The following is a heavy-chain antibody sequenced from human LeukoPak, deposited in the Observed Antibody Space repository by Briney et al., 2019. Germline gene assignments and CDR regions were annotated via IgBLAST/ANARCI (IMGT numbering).Heavy chain of an antibody. V-gene: IGHV1-2*02. CDR2: INPNSGDT. CDR1: GYTFTGFY. J-gene: IGHJ6*02. CDR3: AREPPGV. Sequence: ASVKVSCKASGYTFTGFYIHWVRQAPGQGLEWMGRINPNSGDTSYAQKFQGRVTMTRDTSISTAFMELSRLRSDDTAIYHCAREPPGVWGQGTTVTVSS.